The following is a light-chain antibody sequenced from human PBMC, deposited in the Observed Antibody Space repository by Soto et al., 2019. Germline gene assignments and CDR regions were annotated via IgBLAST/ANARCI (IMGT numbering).Light chain of an antibody. CDR2: GAS. CDR3: QQLNSYPLT. J-gene: IGKJ3*01. Sequence: DIPLTQSPSFLASSLGGRVTITFRGSQAISSHLAWYQQKPGKAPNLLIYGASTLQSGVPSRFSGSGSGTQFTLTISSLQPEDFATYYCQQLNSYPLTFGPGTTVDIK. CDR1: QAISSH. V-gene: IGKV1-9*01.